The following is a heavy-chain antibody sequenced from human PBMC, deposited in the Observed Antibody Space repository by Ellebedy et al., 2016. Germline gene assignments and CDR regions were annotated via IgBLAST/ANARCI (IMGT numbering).Heavy chain of an antibody. V-gene: IGHV4-31*03. D-gene: IGHD3-3*01. CDR1: GSSISSADHY. CDR3: ARRTTFWSGFFDF. CDR2: GDYSGTS. J-gene: IGHJ4*02. Sequence: SETLSLTXNVSGSSISSADHYWSWIRQHPGKGLEWIGNGDYSGTSYYNPSLKSRVTISVDTSKNQFSLNLNFVTAADTAVYYCARRTTFWSGFFDFWGQGNLVTVSS.